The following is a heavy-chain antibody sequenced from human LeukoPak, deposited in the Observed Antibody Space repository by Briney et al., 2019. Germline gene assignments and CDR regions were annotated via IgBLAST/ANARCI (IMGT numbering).Heavy chain of an antibody. CDR2: IYYSGST. D-gene: IGHD3-22*01. Sequence: PSETLSLTCTVSGGSISSDYWSWIRQPPGKGLEWIGYIYYSGSTNCNPSLKSRVTISVDTSKNQFSLKLSSVTAADTAVYYCARERKNYYDSSGYVDYWGQGTLVTVSS. CDR1: GGSISSDY. J-gene: IGHJ4*02. CDR3: ARERKNYYDSSGYVDY. V-gene: IGHV4-59*01.